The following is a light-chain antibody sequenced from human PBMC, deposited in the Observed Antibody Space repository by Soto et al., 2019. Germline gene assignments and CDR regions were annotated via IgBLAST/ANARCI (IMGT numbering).Light chain of an antibody. J-gene: IGKJ1*01. CDR2: NAS. V-gene: IGKV1-39*01. CDR3: QQSYSTPRWT. Sequence: IQLTQSPSSLSASIGDRVTITCRASQYISSFLACYQQRPGKAPKLLIYNASTLKSGVPSRFSGSGSGTDFTLTISSLQPEDFATYYCQQSYSTPRWTFGQGTKVDIK. CDR1: QYISSF.